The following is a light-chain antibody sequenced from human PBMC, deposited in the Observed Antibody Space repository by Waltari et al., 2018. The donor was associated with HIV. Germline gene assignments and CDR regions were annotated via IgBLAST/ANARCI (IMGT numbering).Light chain of an antibody. CDR2: DVI. CDR1: SSDVGGYNY. CDR3: SSHAGSKVV. Sequence: QSALTQPPSASGSPGQSVTLSCTGTSSDVGGYNYVSWHQQHPGKAPKLMIYDVIKRPSGVPDRFSGSKSGNTASLTVSGLQPEDEADYYCSSHAGSKVVFGGGTRLTGL. J-gene: IGLJ2*01. V-gene: IGLV2-8*01.